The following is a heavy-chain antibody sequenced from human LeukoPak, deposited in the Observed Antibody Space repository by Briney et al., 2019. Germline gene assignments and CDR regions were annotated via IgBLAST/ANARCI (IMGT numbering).Heavy chain of an antibody. CDR1: GFTFNKYG. CDR2: ISYDGSNK. D-gene: IGHD6-19*01. CDR3: AKSLAVDGNY. V-gene: IGHV3-30*18. Sequence: GGSLRLSCAASGFTFNKYGMHWVRQAPGKGLEWVAVISYDGSNKYYADSVKGRFTISRDNSKNTLYLQMNSLRAEDTAVYYCAKSLAVDGNYWGQGTLVTVSS. J-gene: IGHJ4*02.